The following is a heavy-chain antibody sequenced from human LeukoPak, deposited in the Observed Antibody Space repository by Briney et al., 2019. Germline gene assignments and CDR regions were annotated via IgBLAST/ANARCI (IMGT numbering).Heavy chain of an antibody. CDR3: ARAEEGFLDY. V-gene: IGHV3-30*04. CDR2: ISYDGSNK. Sequence: GGSLRLSCAASGFTFSSYAMHWVRQAPGKGLEWVAVISYDGSNKYYADSVKGRFTISRDNSKNTLYLQMNSPRAEDTAVYYCARAEEGFLDYWGQGTLVTVSS. J-gene: IGHJ4*02. CDR1: GFTFSSYA. D-gene: IGHD2-21*01.